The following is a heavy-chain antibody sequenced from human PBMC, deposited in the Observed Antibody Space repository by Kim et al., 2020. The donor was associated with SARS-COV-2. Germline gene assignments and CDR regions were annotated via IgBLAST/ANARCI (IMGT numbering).Heavy chain of an antibody. D-gene: IGHD5-18*01. J-gene: IGHJ4*02. CDR2: INHSGST. Sequence: SETLSLTCAVYGGSFSGYYWSWIRQPPGKGLEWIGEINHSGSTNYNPSLKSRVTISVDTSKSQFSLKLSSVTAADTAVYYCASGGGYSYGAIDYWGQGTLVTVSS. V-gene: IGHV4-34*01. CDR1: GGSFSGYY. CDR3: ASGGGYSYGAIDY.